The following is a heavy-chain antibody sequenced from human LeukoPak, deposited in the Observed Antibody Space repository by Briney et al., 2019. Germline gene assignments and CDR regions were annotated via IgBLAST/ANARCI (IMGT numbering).Heavy chain of an antibody. CDR3: ARDLYGGHYYGMDV. D-gene: IGHD4-23*01. Sequence: GGSLRLSCAASGFTFSNYWMSWVRQAPGKGLEWVANIKQDGSEKYYVDSVKGRFTISRDNAKNSLYLQMNSLRAEDTAVYYCARDLYGGHYYGMDVWGQGTTVTVSS. CDR2: IKQDGSEK. J-gene: IGHJ6*02. V-gene: IGHV3-7*01. CDR1: GFTFSNYW.